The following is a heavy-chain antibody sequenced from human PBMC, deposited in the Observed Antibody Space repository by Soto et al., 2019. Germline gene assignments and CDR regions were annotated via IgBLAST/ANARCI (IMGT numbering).Heavy chain of an antibody. D-gene: IGHD2-2*01. V-gene: IGHV3-23*01. CDR3: AKDGGVGCSSTSCQIDYYGMDV. J-gene: IGHJ6*02. CDR1: GIEFSNYA. CDR2: SSASGRGR. Sequence: GSLRLSCVASGIEFSNYAMSWVRQAPGKGLEWVSISSASGRGRYHADSVKGRFTISRDNSKNTLYLHMTNLRAEDTAVYYCAKDGGVGCSSTSCQIDYYGMDVWGQGTTVTVSS.